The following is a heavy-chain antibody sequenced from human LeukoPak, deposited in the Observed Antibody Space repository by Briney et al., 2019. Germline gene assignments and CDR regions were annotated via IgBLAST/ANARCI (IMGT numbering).Heavy chain of an antibody. CDR1: GGSISSSSYY. Sequence: KTSETLFLTCTVSGGSISSSSYYWGWIRQPPGKGLEWIGSIYYSGSTYYNPSLKSRVTISVDTSKNQFSLKLSSVTAADTAVYYCARQPSSWYWIFGYFDYWGQGTLVTVSS. D-gene: IGHD6-13*01. J-gene: IGHJ4*02. V-gene: IGHV4-39*01. CDR2: IYYSGST. CDR3: ARQPSSWYWIFGYFDY.